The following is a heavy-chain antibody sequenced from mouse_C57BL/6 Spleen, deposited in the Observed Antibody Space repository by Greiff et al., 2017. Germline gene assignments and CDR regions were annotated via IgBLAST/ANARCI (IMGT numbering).Heavy chain of an antibody. D-gene: IGHD2-3*01. CDR3: AREDDGYYGFAY. CDR2: ISYDGSN. J-gene: IGHJ3*01. Sequence: VQLQESGPGLVKPSPSLSLTCSVTGYSITSGYYWNWIRQFPGNKLEWMGYISYDGSNNYNPSLKNRISITRDTSKNQFFLKLNSVTTEDTATYYCAREDDGYYGFAYWGQGTLVTVSA. V-gene: IGHV3-6*01. CDR1: GYSITSGYY.